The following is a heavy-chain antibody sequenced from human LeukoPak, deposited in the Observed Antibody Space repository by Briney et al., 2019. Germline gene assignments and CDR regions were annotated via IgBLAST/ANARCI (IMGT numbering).Heavy chain of an antibody. CDR3: ARGGGGAKAFYFDY. CDR1: GESFSGNF. D-gene: IGHD1-26*01. J-gene: IGHJ4*02. V-gene: IGHV4-34*01. CDR2: IDNNGIT. Sequence: PSETLSLTCGVSGESFSGNFWTWIRQSPGKGLEWIGEIDNNGITNYNPSLKSRVTMSVDTTRKRFSLRLTSESAADTGVYYCARGGGGAKAFYFDYWGQGSLVTVSS.